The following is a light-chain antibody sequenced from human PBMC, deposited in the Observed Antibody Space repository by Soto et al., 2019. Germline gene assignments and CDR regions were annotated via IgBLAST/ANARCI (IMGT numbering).Light chain of an antibody. CDR3: SSYTSSTTYV. CDR1: SSDVGGYNF. J-gene: IGLJ1*01. CDR2: DVS. V-gene: IGLV2-14*03. Sequence: QSALTQPASVYGSPGQSITISCTGTSSDVGGYNFVSWYQHHPGKAPKLMIYDVSNRPSGVSDRFSGSKSGITASLTISGLQAEDEADYYCSSYTSSTTYVFGTGTKLTVL.